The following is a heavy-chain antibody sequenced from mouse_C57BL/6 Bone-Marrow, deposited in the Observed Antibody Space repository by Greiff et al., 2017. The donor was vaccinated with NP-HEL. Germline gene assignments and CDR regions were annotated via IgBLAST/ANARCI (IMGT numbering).Heavy chain of an antibody. Sequence: DVHLVESGGGLVKPGGSLKLSCAASGFTFSSYAMSWVRQTPEKRLEWVATISDGGSYTYYPDNVKGRFTISRDNAKNNLYLQMSHLKSEDTAMYYCARGWDEGYFDVWGTGTTVTVSS. CDR1: GFTFSSYA. CDR3: ARGWDEGYFDV. J-gene: IGHJ1*03. V-gene: IGHV5-4*01. D-gene: IGHD4-1*01. CDR2: ISDGGSYT.